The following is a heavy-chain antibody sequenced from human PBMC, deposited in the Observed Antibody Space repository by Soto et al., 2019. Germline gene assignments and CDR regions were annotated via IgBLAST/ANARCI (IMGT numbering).Heavy chain of an antibody. CDR1: GGSISSSSYY. Sequence: SDTLSLTCNVSGGSISSSSYYWVWIRQPPGKALERIGSIYYSGSTYYNPSLKSRVTISVDTSKNQFSLKLSSVAAADTAVYYCARHRGPYYDILTGYFGGFYWFDPWGQGTLVTVSS. CDR3: ARHRGPYYDILTGYFGGFYWFDP. D-gene: IGHD3-9*01. J-gene: IGHJ5*02. CDR2: IYYSGST. V-gene: IGHV4-39*01.